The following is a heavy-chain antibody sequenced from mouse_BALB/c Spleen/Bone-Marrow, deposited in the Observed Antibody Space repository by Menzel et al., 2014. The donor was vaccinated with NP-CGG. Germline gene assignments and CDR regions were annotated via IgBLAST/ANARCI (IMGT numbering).Heavy chain of an antibody. CDR2: ISYSGST. V-gene: IGHV3-2*02. CDR3: ARGYYAMYY. CDR1: GYSITSDYA. J-gene: IGHJ4*01. Sequence: EVQLVESGPGLVKPSQSLSLTCTVTGYSITSDYAWNWIRQFPGNKLEWMGYISYSGSTSYNPSLKSRISITRDTSKNQFFLQLNSVTTEDTATYYCARGYYAMYYWGQGTSVTVSS.